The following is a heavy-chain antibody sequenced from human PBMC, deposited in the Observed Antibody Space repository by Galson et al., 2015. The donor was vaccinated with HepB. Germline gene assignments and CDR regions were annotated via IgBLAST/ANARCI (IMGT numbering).Heavy chain of an antibody. V-gene: IGHV3-21*01. CDR1: GFTFSNYG. J-gene: IGHJ4*02. Sequence: SLRLSCAASGFTFSNYGMNWVRQAPGKGLEWVSSISTSSSYIYYADSVKGRFTISRDNAKNSLNLQMNSLRAEDTAVYYCARAGFPFWVGGSYYYFDYWGQGTLVTVSS. D-gene: IGHD3-16*01. CDR2: ISTSSSYI. CDR3: ARAGFPFWVGGSYYYFDY.